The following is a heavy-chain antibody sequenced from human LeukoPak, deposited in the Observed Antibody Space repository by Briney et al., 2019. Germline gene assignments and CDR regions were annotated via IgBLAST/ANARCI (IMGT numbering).Heavy chain of an antibody. D-gene: IGHD3-3*01. V-gene: IGHV4-59*08. CDR2: IYYSGST. Sequence: PSETLSLTCTVSGGSISVYYWSWIRQPPGKGLEWIGYIYYSGSTNYNPSLKSRVTISVDTSKNQFSLKLSSVTAADTAVYYCARVEWGDYDFWSGPKGLDVWGQGTTVTVSS. CDR1: GGSISVYY. J-gene: IGHJ6*02. CDR3: ARVEWGDYDFWSGPKGLDV.